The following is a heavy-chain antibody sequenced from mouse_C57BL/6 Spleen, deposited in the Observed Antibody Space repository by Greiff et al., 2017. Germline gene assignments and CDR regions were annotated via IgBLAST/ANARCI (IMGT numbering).Heavy chain of an antibody. J-gene: IGHJ2*01. V-gene: IGHV5-6*02. CDR2: ISSGGSYT. CDR3: ARGDSNLSYFDY. D-gene: IGHD2-5*01. CDR1: GFTFSSYG. Sequence: DVKLMESGGDLVKPGGSLKLSCAASGFTFSSYGMSWVRQTPDKRLEWVATISSGGSYTYYPDSVKGRFTISRDNAKNTLYLQTSSLKSEDTAMYYCARGDSNLSYFDYWGQGTTLTVSS.